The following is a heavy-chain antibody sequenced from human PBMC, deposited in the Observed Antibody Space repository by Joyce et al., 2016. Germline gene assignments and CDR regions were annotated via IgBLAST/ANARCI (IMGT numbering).Heavy chain of an antibody. D-gene: IGHD3-10*01. CDR1: GFTFSSYW. Sequence: EVQLVESGGGLVQPGGSLRLSCAASGFTFSSYWMSWVRQGPGKGLEWVANIKQDGSEKYYVDSVKGRFTISRDNAKNSLYLQMNSLRAEDTAVYYCARVRDYYGSGSQPLDYWGQGTLVTVSS. V-gene: IGHV3-7*01. CDR2: IKQDGSEK. CDR3: ARVRDYYGSGSQPLDY. J-gene: IGHJ4*02.